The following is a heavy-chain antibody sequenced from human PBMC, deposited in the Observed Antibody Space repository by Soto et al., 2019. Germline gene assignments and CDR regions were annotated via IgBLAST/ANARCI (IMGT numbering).Heavy chain of an antibody. CDR2: IYYSGST. V-gene: IGHV4-61*01. D-gene: IGHD5-18*01. J-gene: IGHJ3*02. CDR3: ARGYSYTENAFDI. Sequence: SETLSLTCTVSGGSVSSGSYYWSWIRQPPGMGLEWIGYIYYSGSTNYNPSLKSRVTISVDTSKNQFSLQLNSVTPEDTAVYYCARGYSYTENAFDIWGQGTMVTVSS. CDR1: GGSVSSGSYY.